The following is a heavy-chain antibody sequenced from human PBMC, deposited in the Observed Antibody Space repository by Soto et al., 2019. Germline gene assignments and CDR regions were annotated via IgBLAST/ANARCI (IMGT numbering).Heavy chain of an antibody. J-gene: IGHJ5*02. Sequence: QVQLVQSGAEVKKPGASVKVSCKASGYTFTSYDINWVRQATGQGLEWMGWMNPNSGNTGYAQKFQGRVSMTRNTSISTAYMELSSLRSEDTAVYYCARRPITNFGVVIDSPIDNWFDPWGQGTLVTVSS. CDR2: MNPNSGNT. D-gene: IGHD3-3*01. CDR3: ARRPITNFGVVIDSPIDNWFDP. CDR1: GYTFTSYD. V-gene: IGHV1-8*01.